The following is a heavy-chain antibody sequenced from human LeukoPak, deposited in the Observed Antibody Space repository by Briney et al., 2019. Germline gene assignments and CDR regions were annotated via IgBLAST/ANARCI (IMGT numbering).Heavy chain of an antibody. Sequence: ASVKVSCKASGYTFTGYYMHWVRQAPGQGLEWMGWINPNSGGTNYAQKFQGRVTMTRDTSISTAYMELSRLRSDDTAVYYCAKDTTYYYDSSGSYWGQGTLVTVSS. J-gene: IGHJ4*02. CDR3: AKDTTYYYDSSGSY. CDR1: GYTFTGYY. CDR2: INPNSGGT. V-gene: IGHV1-2*02. D-gene: IGHD3-22*01.